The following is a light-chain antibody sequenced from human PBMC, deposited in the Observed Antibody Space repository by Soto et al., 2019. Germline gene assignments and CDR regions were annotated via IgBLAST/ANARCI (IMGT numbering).Light chain of an antibody. CDR3: QQYHSYSRT. Sequence: DIPMTQSPSSLSAPVGDRITITCRASQSISSWVAWYKQKPGKAPKLLIYDASSLESGVPSRFSGSGSGTEFTLTISSLQPDDFATDYCQQYHSYSRTFGQGTKVDIK. CDR1: QSISSW. V-gene: IGKV1-5*01. CDR2: DAS. J-gene: IGKJ1*01.